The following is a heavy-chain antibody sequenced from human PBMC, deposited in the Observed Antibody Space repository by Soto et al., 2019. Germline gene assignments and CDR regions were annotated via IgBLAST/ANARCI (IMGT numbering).Heavy chain of an antibody. V-gene: IGHV3-30*18. J-gene: IGHJ6*02. Sequence: GGSLRLSCAASGFTFSDYGMHWVRQAPGKGLEWVSIISYDGNSKNYADSVKGRFALSRDNSKNTLYLQMNNLRPEDTAVYYCAKRARNYYESGRDGMDVWGQGTTVTVSS. CDR1: GFTFSDYG. CDR2: ISYDGNSK. D-gene: IGHD3-22*01. CDR3: AKRARNYYESGRDGMDV.